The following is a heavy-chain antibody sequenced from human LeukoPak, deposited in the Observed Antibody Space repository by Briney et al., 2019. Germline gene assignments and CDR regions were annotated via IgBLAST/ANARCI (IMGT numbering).Heavy chain of an antibody. Sequence: SVKVSCKASGGTFGSYTISWVRQAPGQGLEWMGRIIPILGIANYAQKFQGRVTITADKSTSTAYMELSSLRSEDTAVYYCARAGAAGSLPVDYWGQGTLVTVSS. D-gene: IGHD6-13*01. CDR2: IIPILGIA. CDR1: GGTFGSYT. J-gene: IGHJ4*02. CDR3: ARAGAAGSLPVDY. V-gene: IGHV1-69*02.